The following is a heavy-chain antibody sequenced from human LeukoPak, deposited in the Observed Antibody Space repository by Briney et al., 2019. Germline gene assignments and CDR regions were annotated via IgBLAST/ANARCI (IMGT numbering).Heavy chain of an antibody. Sequence: LAGGSLRLSCTASGFTFDDYGMSWVRQAPGKGLEWVSGINWNGGSTGYVDSVKGRFTISRDNAKNSLYLQMNSLRAEDTALYYCARFNGDYYRIDYWGQGTLVTVSS. CDR3: ARFNGDYYRIDY. D-gene: IGHD4-17*01. CDR2: INWNGGST. J-gene: IGHJ4*02. V-gene: IGHV3-20*04. CDR1: GFTFDDYG.